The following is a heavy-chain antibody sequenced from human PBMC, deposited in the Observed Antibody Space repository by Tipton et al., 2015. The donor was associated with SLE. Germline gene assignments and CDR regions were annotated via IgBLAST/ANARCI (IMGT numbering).Heavy chain of an antibody. CDR3: ARGRRGCSSTSCYGGYYYYYMDV. CDR1: RDSISSGYY. V-gene: IGHV4-38-2*01. J-gene: IGHJ6*03. D-gene: IGHD2-2*01. Sequence: TLSLTCDVSRDSISSGYYWGWIRQPPGKGLEWIGTIYHSGSTYYNPSLRSRVTISVDTSKNQFSLKLSSVTAADTAVYYCARGRRGCSSTSCYGGYYYYYMDVWGKGTTVTVSS. CDR2: IYHSGST.